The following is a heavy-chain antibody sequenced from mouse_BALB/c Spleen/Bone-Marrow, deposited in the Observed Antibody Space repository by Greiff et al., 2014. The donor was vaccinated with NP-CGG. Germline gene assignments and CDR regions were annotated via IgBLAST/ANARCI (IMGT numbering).Heavy chain of an antibody. CDR1: GFTFSSYG. J-gene: IGHJ4*01. Sequence: EVKVVESGGGLVQPGGSLKLSCAASGFTFSSYGMSWVRQTPDKRLELVATINSNGGSTYYPDSVKGRFTISRDNAKNTQYLQMSSLKSEDTAMYYCARDGYYVFYAMDYWGQGTSVTVSS. V-gene: IGHV5-6-3*01. CDR3: ARDGYYVFYAMDY. D-gene: IGHD2-3*01. CDR2: INSNGGST.